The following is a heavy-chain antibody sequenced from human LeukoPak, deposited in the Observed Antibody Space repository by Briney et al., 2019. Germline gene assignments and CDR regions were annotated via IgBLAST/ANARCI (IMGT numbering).Heavy chain of an antibody. CDR3: AYYGSGSSPYYYGMDV. J-gene: IGHJ6*02. D-gene: IGHD3-10*01. CDR1: GGSISRYY. Sequence: SETLSLTCTVSGGSISRYYWSWIRQPPGKGLEWIGYIHNTGSTNYNPSLKSRVTISVDTSKNQFSLKLSSVTAADTAVYYCAYYGSGSSPYYYGMDVWGQGTTVTVSS. V-gene: IGHV4-59*08. CDR2: IHNTGST.